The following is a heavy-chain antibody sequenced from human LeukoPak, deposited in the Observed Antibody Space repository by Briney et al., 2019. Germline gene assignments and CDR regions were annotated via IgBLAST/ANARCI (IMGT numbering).Heavy chain of an antibody. CDR2: INNDGSSA. Sequence: GGSLRLSCAASGFTFNNYWIHWVRQVLGKGLVWVSRINNDGSSASYVDSVKGRFTISRDNAKNTLFLQMNSLRAEDTAVYYCARRGTGHGMDVWGQGTTVIVSS. J-gene: IGHJ6*02. CDR1: GFTFNNYW. D-gene: IGHD1-1*01. V-gene: IGHV3-74*01. CDR3: ARRGTGHGMDV.